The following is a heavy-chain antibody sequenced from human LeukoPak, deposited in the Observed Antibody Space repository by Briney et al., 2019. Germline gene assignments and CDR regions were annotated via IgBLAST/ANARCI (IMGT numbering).Heavy chain of an antibody. V-gene: IGHV3-30*18. CDR2: ISDDGSNK. Sequence: GRSLRLSCAASGFTLSNYAMHWVRQAPGKGLEWVAVISDDGSNKYYGDSVKGRFTISRDNSKNTVYLQMNSLRAEDTAVYYCAKDRYSSGWYSDFDYWGQGTLVTVSS. D-gene: IGHD6-19*01. J-gene: IGHJ4*02. CDR1: GFTLSNYA. CDR3: AKDRYSSGWYSDFDY.